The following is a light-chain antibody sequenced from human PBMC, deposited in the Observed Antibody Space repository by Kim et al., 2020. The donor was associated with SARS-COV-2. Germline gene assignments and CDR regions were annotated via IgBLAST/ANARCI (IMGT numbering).Light chain of an antibody. CDR1: QSVSSSY. CDR3: QQYGRSPLIT. Sequence: PGEGATLSCRASQSVSSSYLAWYQQTPGQAPRLLIYAASSRATGIPDRFSGSGSGTDFTLTISRLEPEDFAVYYCQQYGRSPLITFGQGTRLEIK. V-gene: IGKV3-20*01. J-gene: IGKJ5*01. CDR2: AAS.